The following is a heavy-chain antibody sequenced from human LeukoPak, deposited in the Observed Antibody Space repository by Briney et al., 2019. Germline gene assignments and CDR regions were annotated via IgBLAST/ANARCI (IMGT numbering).Heavy chain of an antibody. D-gene: IGHD3-10*01. CDR2: IYYSGST. J-gene: IGHJ4*02. CDR3: ASYVLLWFGELSGHHY. Sequence: PSETLSLTCTVSGGSISSSSYYWGWIRQPPGKGLEWIGSIYYSGSTYYNPSLKSRVTISVDTSKNQFSLKLSSVTAADTAVYYCASYVLLWFGELSGHHYWGQGTLVTVSS. CDR1: GGSISSSSYY. V-gene: IGHV4-39*01.